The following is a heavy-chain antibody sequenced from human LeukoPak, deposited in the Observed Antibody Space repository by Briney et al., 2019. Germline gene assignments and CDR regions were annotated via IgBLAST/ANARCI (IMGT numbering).Heavy chain of an antibody. Sequence: PGGSLRLFRAASGPPFRSAWMSWVRQAPGKGLEWVGRIKIETDDETTDFAAPVKGRFTISRDDSSNKLYLQMSSLKTEDTAVYFCTTQALLYYGLDVWGKGTTVTVSS. CDR1: GPPFRSAW. CDR2: IKIETDDETT. J-gene: IGHJ6*04. CDR3: TTQALLYYGLDV. V-gene: IGHV3-15*01. D-gene: IGHD2-15*01.